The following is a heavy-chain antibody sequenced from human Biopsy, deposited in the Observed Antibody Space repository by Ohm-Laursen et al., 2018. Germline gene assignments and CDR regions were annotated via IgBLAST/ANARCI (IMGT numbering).Heavy chain of an antibody. Sequence: SVKVSCKASAYSFGDHRIHWVRQAPGQGLEWMGWIDPKSGGTNYAQKFQGRVTMTRDTSISTTYMELRRLTSDDTAMFYCARELGDFWGGRQFDFWGQGTLVTVSS. V-gene: IGHV1-2*02. CDR3: ARELGDFWGGRQFDF. D-gene: IGHD3-3*01. CDR1: AYSFGDHR. J-gene: IGHJ5*01. CDR2: IDPKSGGT.